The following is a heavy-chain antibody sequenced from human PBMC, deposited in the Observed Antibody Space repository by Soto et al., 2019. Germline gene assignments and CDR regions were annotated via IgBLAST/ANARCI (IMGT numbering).Heavy chain of an antibody. V-gene: IGHV3-73*01. Sequence: PGGSLRLSCAASGFTFSGSAMHWVRQASGKGLEWVGRIRSKANTYATAYAASVNGRFTISRDDSKNTAYLQMNSLKTEDTAVYYCTRTDNDVWGTHAKDYWGQGTLATASS. CDR2: IRSKANTYAT. D-gene: IGHD3-16*01. CDR1: GFTFSGSA. CDR3: TRTDNDVWGTHAKDY. J-gene: IGHJ4*02.